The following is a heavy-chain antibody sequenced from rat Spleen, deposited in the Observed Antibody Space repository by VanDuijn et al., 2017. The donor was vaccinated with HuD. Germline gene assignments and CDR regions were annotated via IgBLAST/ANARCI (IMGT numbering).Heavy chain of an antibody. V-gene: IGHV5-31*01. CDR2: ISYDGSST. Sequence: EVQLVESDGGLVQPGRSLKLSCVASGFTFNTYWMTWIRQAPGKGLEWVASISYDGSSTYYRDSVKGRFTISRDNAKSTLYLQMDSLRSEDTATYYCTTERDYWGQGVMVTVSS. CDR3: TTERDY. CDR1: GFTFNTYW. J-gene: IGHJ2*01.